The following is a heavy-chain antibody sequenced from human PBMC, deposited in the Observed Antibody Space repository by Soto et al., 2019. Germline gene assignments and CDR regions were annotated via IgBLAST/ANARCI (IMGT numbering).Heavy chain of an antibody. CDR2: IGSGGSP. Sequence: EVQLVESGGGLVKPGGSLRLSCAASGFTFSTCTMNWVRQAPGKGLEWVSSIGSGGSPYYADSVKGRFTISRDNAKNSLYLQMNSLRAEDTAVYYCAREVQPVVRREYDYWGQGTLVTVSS. CDR1: GFTFSTCT. J-gene: IGHJ4*02. V-gene: IGHV3-21*06. CDR3: AREVQPVVRREYDY. D-gene: IGHD2-15*01.